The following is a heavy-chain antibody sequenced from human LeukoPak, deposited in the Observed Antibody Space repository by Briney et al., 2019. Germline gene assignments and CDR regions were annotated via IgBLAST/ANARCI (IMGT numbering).Heavy chain of an antibody. Sequence: PSETLSLTCAVYGGSFSGYYWSWVRQPAGKGLEWIGRIYSSGSTYYNPSLQSRVTMSIDTSKNQFSLKLSSVTAADTAVYYCARGRSPYYDFWSGYYDYWGQGTLVTVSS. V-gene: IGHV4-59*10. CDR3: ARGRSPYYDFWSGYYDY. J-gene: IGHJ4*02. CDR2: IYSSGST. CDR1: GGSFSGYY. D-gene: IGHD3-3*01.